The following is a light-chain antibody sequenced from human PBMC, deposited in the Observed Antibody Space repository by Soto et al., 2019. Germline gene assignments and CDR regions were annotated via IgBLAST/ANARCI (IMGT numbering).Light chain of an antibody. Sequence: QSALTQPASVSGSPGQSIIISCTGTSSDVGSYDYVSWYQQHPGKVPKLLIHEVSYRPSGVSNRFSGSKSGNTASLTISGLQAEDGAEYYCSSYTSSSSFVFGTGTKVTVL. CDR1: SSDVGSYDY. CDR3: SSYTSSSSFV. J-gene: IGLJ1*01. CDR2: EVS. V-gene: IGLV2-14*01.